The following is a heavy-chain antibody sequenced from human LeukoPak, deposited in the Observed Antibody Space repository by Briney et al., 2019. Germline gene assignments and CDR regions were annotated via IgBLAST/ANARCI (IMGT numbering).Heavy chain of an antibody. Sequence: SETLSLTCTVSGGSISTYYWSWIRQPPGRGLEWIGYMYNSGSTNYNPSLKSRVTISIDTSKNQVSLRLSSVTAADTAVYYCARQGSGGRSFDVWGQGTMVTVSS. J-gene: IGHJ3*01. D-gene: IGHD1-26*01. CDR2: MYNSGST. V-gene: IGHV4-59*08. CDR3: ARQGSGGRSFDV. CDR1: GGSISTYY.